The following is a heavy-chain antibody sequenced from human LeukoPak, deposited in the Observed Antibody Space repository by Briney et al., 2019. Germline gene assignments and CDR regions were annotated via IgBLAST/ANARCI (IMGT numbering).Heavy chain of an antibody. CDR3: AKVMDGDAYYFDY. Sequence: PGGSLRLSCAASGFTFSNYAMHWVRQAPGKGLEWVAAISDDGGNKYYANSVKGRIAISRDNSKNTLYLQMNSLRAEDTAVYYCAKVMDGDAYYFDYWGQGTLVTVSS. V-gene: IGHV3-30*09. CDR2: ISDDGGNK. J-gene: IGHJ4*02. D-gene: IGHD4-17*01. CDR1: GFTFSNYA.